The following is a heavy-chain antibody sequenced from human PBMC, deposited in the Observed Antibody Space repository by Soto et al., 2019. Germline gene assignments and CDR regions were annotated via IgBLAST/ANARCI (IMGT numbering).Heavy chain of an antibody. CDR3: AKRRGARGHFDY. CDR2: VSIGGST. CDR1: GFTFSSYA. V-gene: IGHV3-23*01. D-gene: IGHD2-15*01. J-gene: IGHJ4*02. Sequence: DVQLLESGGGLVQPEGSLRLSCAASGFTFSSYAMGWVRQGPGKGLEWVAGVSIGGSTHYADSVRGRFTISRDNSKNTLSLQMNSLTAEDTAVYFCAKRRGARGHFDYWGQGALVTVSS.